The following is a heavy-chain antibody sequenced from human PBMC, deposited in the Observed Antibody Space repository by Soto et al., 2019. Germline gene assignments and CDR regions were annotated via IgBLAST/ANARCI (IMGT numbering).Heavy chain of an antibody. Sequence: QVQLVESGGGVVQPGRSLRLSCAASGFTFSNYGMHWVRQAPGKGLEWVAVISYDGSNKYYADSVKGRFTISRDNSTNTLYLQMNSLRAEDTAVYYCAKDRGYGDLCLGYGMDVWGQGTTVTVSS. J-gene: IGHJ6*02. CDR1: GFTFSNYG. CDR2: ISYDGSNK. CDR3: AKDRGYGDLCLGYGMDV. D-gene: IGHD4-17*01. V-gene: IGHV3-30*18.